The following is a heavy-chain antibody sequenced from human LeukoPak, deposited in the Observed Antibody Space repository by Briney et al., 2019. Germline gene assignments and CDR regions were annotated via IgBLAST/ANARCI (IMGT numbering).Heavy chain of an antibody. J-gene: IGHJ4*02. CDR2: INTDGSST. V-gene: IGHV3-74*01. D-gene: IGHD6-13*01. CDR1: GFTFSSFS. CDR3: ARGGIAAAGTFDY. Sequence: PGGSLRLSCAASGFTFSSFSMNWVRQAPGKGLVWVPRINTDGSSTSYADSVKGRFTISRDNAKNTLYLQMNSLRAEDTAVYYCARGGIAAAGTFDYWGQGTLVTVSS.